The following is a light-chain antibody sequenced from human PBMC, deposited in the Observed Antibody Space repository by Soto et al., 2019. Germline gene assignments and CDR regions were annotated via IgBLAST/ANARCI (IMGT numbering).Light chain of an antibody. CDR1: HTIATY. CDR2: GAS. Sequence: IQMTQSPSSLSASVGDGVTLTCRASHTIATYLNWYQQKPGQVPEVLIYGASRLHVGVPSRFTGSGYGTDFTLTISNLQPEDFATYFCQQSYSTPWTFGLGTKVDI. V-gene: IGKV1-39*01. J-gene: IGKJ1*01. CDR3: QQSYSTPWT.